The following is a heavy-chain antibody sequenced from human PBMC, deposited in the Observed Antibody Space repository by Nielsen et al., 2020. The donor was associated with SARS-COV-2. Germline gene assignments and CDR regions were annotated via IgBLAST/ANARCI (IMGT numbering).Heavy chain of an antibody. CDR3: ARDRHIVVVPAAPELNYYYYGMDV. V-gene: IGHV1-18*01. CDR1: GGTFTNYA. J-gene: IGHJ6*02. CDR2: ISAYNGNT. Sequence: ASVKVSCTASGGTFTNYAFSWVRQAPGQGLEWMGWISAYNGNTNYAQKLQGRVTMTTDTSTSTAYMELRSLRSDDTAVYYCARDRHIVVVPAAPELNYYYYGMDVWGQGTTVTVSS. D-gene: IGHD2-2*01.